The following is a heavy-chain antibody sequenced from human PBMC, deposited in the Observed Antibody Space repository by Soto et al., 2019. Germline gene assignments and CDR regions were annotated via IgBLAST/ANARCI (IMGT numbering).Heavy chain of an antibody. Sequence: SVKVSCKASGGTFSSYAISWVRQAPGQGLEWMGGIIPIFGTANYAQKFQGRVTITADESTSTAYMELSSLRSEDTAVYYCATAEAPSGAVAVLFPSDDWGQGTLVTVAS. CDR2: IIPIFGTA. CDR1: GGTFSSYA. D-gene: IGHD6-19*01. V-gene: IGHV1-69*13. CDR3: ATAEAPSGAVAVLFPSDD. J-gene: IGHJ4*02.